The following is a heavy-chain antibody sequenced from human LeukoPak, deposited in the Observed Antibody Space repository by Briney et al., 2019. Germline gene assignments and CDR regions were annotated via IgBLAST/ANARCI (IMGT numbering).Heavy chain of an antibody. Sequence: GGSLRLSCAVSGFTVSGDYMSWVRQAPGKGLEWVSVIYSGGSTYYADSVKGRFTISRDNSKNTLYLQMNSLRVEDTAVYYCARHDWFDPWGQGTLVTVST. CDR2: IYSGGST. CDR3: ARHDWFDP. J-gene: IGHJ5*02. V-gene: IGHV3-53*01. CDR1: GFTVSGDY.